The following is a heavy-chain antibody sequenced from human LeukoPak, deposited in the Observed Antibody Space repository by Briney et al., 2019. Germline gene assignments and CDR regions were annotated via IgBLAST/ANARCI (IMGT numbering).Heavy chain of an antibody. CDR3: AKSRYGYSYGYYDY. J-gene: IGHJ4*02. CDR1: GFTFSSYA. V-gene: IGHV3-23*01. Sequence: PGGSLRLSCAASGFTFSSYAMSWVRQAPGKGLEWVSAISSSGGSTYYADSVKGRFTISRDNSKNTLYLQMNSLRAEDTAVYYCAKSRYGYSYGYYDYWGQGTLVTVSS. CDR2: ISSSGGST. D-gene: IGHD5-18*01.